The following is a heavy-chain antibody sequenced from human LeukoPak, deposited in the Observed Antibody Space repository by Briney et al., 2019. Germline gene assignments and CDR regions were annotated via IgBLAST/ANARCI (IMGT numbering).Heavy chain of an antibody. CDR1: GYTFSSHA. V-gene: IGHV7-4-1*02. CDR3: ARDLVSAGFDI. CDR2: INTNTGIP. Sequence: ASVKVSCKAFGYTFSSHAMNWVRQAPGQGLELMGWINTNTGIPTYAQGFAGRFVFSFDTSVTTAYLQITSPKAEDTALYYCARDLVSAGFDIWGQGTMVTVSS. J-gene: IGHJ3*02. D-gene: IGHD6-6*01.